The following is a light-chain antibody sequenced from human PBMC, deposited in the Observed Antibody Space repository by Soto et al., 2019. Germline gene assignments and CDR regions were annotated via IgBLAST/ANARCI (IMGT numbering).Light chain of an antibody. V-gene: IGLV1-51*02. CDR1: SSNIRNNY. Sequence: QSVLTQPPSVSAAPGQKVTISCPGSSSNIRNNYVSWYQQLSGTAPKLLIYENNKRPSGITDRFSGSKSGTSATLGITGLQTGDEADYYFVTWDSRLSAGVFVGGTKVTVL. CDR2: ENN. CDR3: VTWDSRLSAGV. J-gene: IGLJ2*01.